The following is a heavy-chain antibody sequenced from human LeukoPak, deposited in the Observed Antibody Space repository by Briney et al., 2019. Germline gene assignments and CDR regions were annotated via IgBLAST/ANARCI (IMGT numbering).Heavy chain of an antibody. CDR1: GGSISSSNW. J-gene: IGHJ3*02. D-gene: IGHD2-15*01. V-gene: IGHV4-4*02. CDR2: IYHSGST. Sequence: PSETLSLTCAVSGGSISSSNWWSWVRQPPGKGLEWIGEIYHSGSTNYNPSLKSRVTISVDKSKNQFSLKLSPVTAADTAVYYCARRYCSGGSCSLPADAFDIWGQGTMVTVSS. CDR3: ARRYCSGGSCSLPADAFDI.